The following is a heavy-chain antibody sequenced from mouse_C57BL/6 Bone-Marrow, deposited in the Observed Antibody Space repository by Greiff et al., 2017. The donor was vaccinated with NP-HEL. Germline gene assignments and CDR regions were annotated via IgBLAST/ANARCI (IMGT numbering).Heavy chain of an antibody. J-gene: IGHJ3*01. V-gene: IGHV5-17*01. D-gene: IGHD1-1*02. CDR2: ISRGGSNI. Sequence: VQGVESGGGLVKPGGSLKLSCAASGFTFSDYGMHWVRQAPEQGLEWVAYISRGGSNIYYADTVKGRFTITRDNANNTLFLQLPSLRSEDTAVDYCARRGYYYGGFAYWGQGTLVTVSA. CDR3: ARRGYYYGGFAY. CDR1: GFTFSDYG.